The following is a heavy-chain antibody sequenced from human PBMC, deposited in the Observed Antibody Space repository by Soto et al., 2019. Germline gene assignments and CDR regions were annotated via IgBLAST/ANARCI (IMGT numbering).Heavy chain of an antibody. V-gene: IGHV3-30*18. D-gene: IGHD3-22*01. Sequence: GGSLRLSCAASGFTFSSYGLHRVRQTSAKRLEWVTVISYDGYNNNYSDSVKGRFTISRDNTKSTLYLQMNDLRAEDTAVYHCAKSYYYDSSGSIMDVWGQGSTVTVSS. CDR2: ISYDGYNN. CDR1: GFTFSSYG. J-gene: IGHJ6*01. CDR3: AKSYYYDSSGSIMDV.